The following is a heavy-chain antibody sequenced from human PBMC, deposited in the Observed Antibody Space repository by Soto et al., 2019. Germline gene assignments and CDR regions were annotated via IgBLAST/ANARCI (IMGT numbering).Heavy chain of an antibody. V-gene: IGHV3-49*04. CDR3: TRARMVHYYDSSGPSLAYFDY. Sequence: SLRLSCAGSGFTLSDHYIDWVRQAPGKGLEWVGFIRSKAYGGTTEYAASVKGRFTISRDDSKSIAYLQMNSLKTEDTAVYYCTRARMVHYYDSSGPSLAYFDYWGQGTLVTVSS. D-gene: IGHD3-22*01. CDR2: IRSKAYGGTT. CDR1: GFTLSDHY. J-gene: IGHJ4*02.